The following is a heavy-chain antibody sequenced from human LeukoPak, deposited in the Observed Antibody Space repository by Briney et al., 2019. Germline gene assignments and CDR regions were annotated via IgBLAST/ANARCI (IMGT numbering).Heavy chain of an antibody. J-gene: IGHJ4*02. Sequence: GGTLRLSCAASGFTFSSYAMSWVRQAPGKGLEWVSAISGSGGSTYYADSVKGRFTISRDNSKNTLYLQMNSLRAEDTAVYYCAMVGAIVGFDYWGQGTLVTVSS. V-gene: IGHV3-23*01. D-gene: IGHD1-26*01. CDR3: AMVGAIVGFDY. CDR1: GFTFSSYA. CDR2: ISGSGGST.